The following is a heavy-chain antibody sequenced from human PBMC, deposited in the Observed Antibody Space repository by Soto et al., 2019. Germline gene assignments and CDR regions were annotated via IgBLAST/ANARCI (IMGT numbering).Heavy chain of an antibody. J-gene: IGHJ6*02. V-gene: IGHV3-21*01. CDR2: ITTTSTYK. Sequence: EVQLVESGGGLVKPGGSLRLSCVASAFTFNNFPMHWVRQAPGKGLQWLASITTTSTYKYYADSVKGRFSISRDNAKNSLSLELTNLRSEDTAVYXXXXXKCSSTSCHHGMDVWGLGTTVTVSS. D-gene: IGHD2-2*01. CDR3: XXXKCSSTSCHHGMDV. CDR1: AFTFNNFP.